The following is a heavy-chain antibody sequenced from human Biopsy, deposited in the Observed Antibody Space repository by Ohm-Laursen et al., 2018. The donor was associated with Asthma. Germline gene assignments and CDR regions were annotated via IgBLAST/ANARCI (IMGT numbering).Heavy chain of an antibody. CDR2: IYSGETS. D-gene: IGHD3-22*01. V-gene: IGHV3-53*01. J-gene: IGHJ4*02. CDR1: GFAVSRDY. CDR3: TRGDSSNWSHYYFDY. Sequence: SLRLSCAAPGFAVSRDYMFWVRQAPGKGLEWVSVIYSGETSHTADSVRGRFTISRDYSKNTLYLQMHSLRAEDTAVYYCTRGDSSNWSHYYFDYWGQGTLVTVSS.